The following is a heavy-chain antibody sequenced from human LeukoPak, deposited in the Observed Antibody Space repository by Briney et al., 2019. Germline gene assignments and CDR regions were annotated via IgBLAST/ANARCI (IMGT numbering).Heavy chain of an antibody. D-gene: IGHD4-23*01. CDR2: IASDGSST. CDR1: GFTFSSYW. V-gene: IGHV3-74*03. CDR3: ARGRPHGNDY. Sequence: PGGSLRLSWAASGFTFSSYWMNWVRQAPGKGLVWVSRIASDGSSTTHADSVKGRFSISRDHAKNTLYLQMNSLRVEDTAVYYCARGRPHGNDYWGQGTLVTVSS. J-gene: IGHJ4*02.